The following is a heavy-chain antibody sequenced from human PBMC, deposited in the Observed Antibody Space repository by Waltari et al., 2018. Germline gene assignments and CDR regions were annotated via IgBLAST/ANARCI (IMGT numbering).Heavy chain of an antibody. J-gene: IGHJ6*03. CDR3: ASSSSGYSYYYYYYYMDV. CDR2: INHSGST. CDR1: GGSFSGYY. V-gene: IGHV4-34*01. D-gene: IGHD3-22*01. Sequence: LLKPSETLSLTCAVYGGSFSGYYWSWIRQPPGKGLEWIGEINHSGSTNYNTSLKSRVTISVDTSKNQFSLKLSSVTAADTAVYYCASSSSGYSYYYYYYYMDVWGKGTTVTVSS.